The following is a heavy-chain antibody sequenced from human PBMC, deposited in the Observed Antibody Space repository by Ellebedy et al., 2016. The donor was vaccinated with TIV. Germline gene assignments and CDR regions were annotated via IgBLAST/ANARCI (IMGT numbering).Heavy chain of an antibody. CDR3: ARGLTGDYGAFDL. J-gene: IGHJ3*01. CDR1: EFTFSSRW. V-gene: IGHV3-7*03. CDR2: LEQYGSGK. Sequence: GESLKISCAASEFTFSSRWMSWVRQAPGKGLEWVATLEQYGSGKYYVDSVKGRFTISRDEANNLLYLQLNTLRAEDTALYYCARGLTGDYGAFDLWGQGTMVTVSS. D-gene: IGHD4-17*01.